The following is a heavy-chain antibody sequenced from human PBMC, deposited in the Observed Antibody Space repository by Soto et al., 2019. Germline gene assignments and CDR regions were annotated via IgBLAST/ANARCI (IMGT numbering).Heavy chain of an antibody. V-gene: IGHV3-74*01. CDR3: ARGLARGYYYYYYYMDV. CDR2: INSDGSST. D-gene: IGHD6-6*01. J-gene: IGHJ6*03. Sequence: PGGSLGLSCAASGFTFSSYWMHWVRQAPGKGLVWVSRINSDGSSTSYADSVKGRFTISRDNAKNTLYLQMNSLRAEDTAVYYCARGLARGYYYYYYYMDVWGKGTTVTVSS. CDR1: GFTFSSYW.